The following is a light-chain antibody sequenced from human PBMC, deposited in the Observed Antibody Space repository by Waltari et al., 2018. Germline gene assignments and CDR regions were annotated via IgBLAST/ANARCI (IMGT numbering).Light chain of an antibody. J-gene: IGKJ5*01. CDR2: AAF. V-gene: IGKV1-9*01. CDR1: QDISSY. CDR3: QQFKTYPLT. Sequence: IQLTKSPSALPASVGDTGTITCRASQDISSYLAWYQQQPEKAPKILISAAFTLHSGVPPRFSGSGSGADFTLTISSLQPEDFATYYCQQFKTYPLTFGQGTRLEIK.